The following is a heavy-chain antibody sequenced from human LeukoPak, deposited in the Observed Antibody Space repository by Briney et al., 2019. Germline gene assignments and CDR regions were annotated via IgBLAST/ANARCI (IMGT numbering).Heavy chain of an antibody. CDR1: GFSFSSYE. V-gene: IGHV3-48*03. J-gene: IGHJ4*02. D-gene: IGHD3-3*01. Sequence: SGGSLRLSCAASGFSFSSYEMIWVRQAPGKGLEWISNISSSGGNIYYADSVKGRFTISRDNAKNSLYLQMNSLRVEDTAVYYCARANTIFGVEPDYYFDYWGQGTLVSVSS. CDR3: ARANTIFGVEPDYYFDY. CDR2: ISSSGGNI.